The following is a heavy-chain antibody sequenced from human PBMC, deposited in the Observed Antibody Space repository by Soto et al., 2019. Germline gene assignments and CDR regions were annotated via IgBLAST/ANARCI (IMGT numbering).Heavy chain of an antibody. J-gene: IGHJ4*02. V-gene: IGHV4-59*01. CDR2: IYYTGNT. Sequence: SETLSLTCTVSGGSISAYYWTWVRQPPGKGLEWIGNIYYTGNTNYNPSLKSRVTISVDTSKNRFSLKLSSVTAADTAVYYCARPSVAVTLGRFDYWGQGSRVTVSS. CDR3: ARPSVAVTLGRFDY. D-gene: IGHD6-19*01. CDR1: GGSISAYY.